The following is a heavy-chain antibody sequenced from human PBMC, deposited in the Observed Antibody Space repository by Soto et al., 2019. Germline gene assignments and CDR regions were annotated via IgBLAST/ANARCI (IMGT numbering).Heavy chain of an antibody. D-gene: IGHD2-8*02. CDR3: ARLITGGRVYYYYGMDV. V-gene: IGHV4-34*01. CDR1: GGSFSGYY. CDR2: INHSGST. Sequence: SETLSLTCGVYGGSFSGYYWSWIRQPPGKGLAWIGEINHSGSTNYNPSLKSRVTISVDTSKNQFSLKLSSVKAADTAVYYSARLITGGRVYYYYGMDVWGQGTTVT. J-gene: IGHJ6*02.